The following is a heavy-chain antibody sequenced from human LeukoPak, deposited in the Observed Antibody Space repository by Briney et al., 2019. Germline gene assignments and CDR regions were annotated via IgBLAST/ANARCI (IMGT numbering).Heavy chain of an antibody. CDR1: GGSISSGGYS. CDR3: ASPRGDDSGGYYTWYFHH. CDR2: IYHSGST. Sequence: SQTLSLTCAVSGGSISSGGYSWSWIRQPPGKGLEWIGYIYHSGSTYYNPSLKSRVTISVDRSKNQFSLKLSSVTAADTAVYFCASPRGDDSGGYYTWYFHHWGQGILVTVSS. D-gene: IGHD3-22*01. J-gene: IGHJ1*01. V-gene: IGHV4-30-2*01.